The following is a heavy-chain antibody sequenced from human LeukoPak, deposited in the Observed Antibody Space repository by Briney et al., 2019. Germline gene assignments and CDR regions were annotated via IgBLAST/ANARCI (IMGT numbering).Heavy chain of an antibody. V-gene: IGHV3-53*01. D-gene: IGHD3-3*01. CDR3: ARRKVTIFGVVPDV. CDR2: IYSGGST. J-gene: IGHJ6*01. Sequence: PGGSLRLSCAASGFTVSSNHMSWVRQAPGKGLEWVSVIYSGGSTYYADSVKGRFTISRDNSKNTLYLQMNSLRAEDTAVYYCARRKVTIFGVVPDVWGQGTTVTVSS. CDR1: GFTVSSNH.